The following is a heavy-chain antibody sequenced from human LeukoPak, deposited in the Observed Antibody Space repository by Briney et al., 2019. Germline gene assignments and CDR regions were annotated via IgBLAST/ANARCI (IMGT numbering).Heavy chain of an antibody. J-gene: IGHJ4*02. Sequence: ASVKVSCKTSGYTFTSYGVSWVRQAPGQGLEWMGWISGYYGTTNYAQNLQGRVTMTTDTSTNTAYMDLRSLTSDDTAVHYCARSTGTSRNWPFDYWGQGTLVTVSS. CDR1: GYTFTSYG. V-gene: IGHV1-18*01. D-gene: IGHD1-7*01. CDR3: ARSTGTSRNWPFDY. CDR2: ISGYYGTT.